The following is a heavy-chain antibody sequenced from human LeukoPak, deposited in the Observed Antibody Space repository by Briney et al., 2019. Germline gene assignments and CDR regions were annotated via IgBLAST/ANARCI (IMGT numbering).Heavy chain of an antibody. J-gene: IGHJ4*02. CDR2: ISSVGGST. D-gene: IGHD2-15*01. CDR3: ARDAYWAFDY. Sequence: GGSLRLSCAVSGFTFSSYAMHWVRQAPGKGLEYVSAISSVGGSTYYGNSVKGRFTISRDNSKNTLYLQMDSLRAEDMAVYYCARDAYWAFDYWGQGTLVTVSS. CDR1: GFTFSSYA. V-gene: IGHV3-64*01.